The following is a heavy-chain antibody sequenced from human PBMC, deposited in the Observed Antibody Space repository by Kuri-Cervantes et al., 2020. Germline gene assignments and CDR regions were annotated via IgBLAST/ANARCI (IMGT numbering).Heavy chain of an antibody. Sequence: SETLSLTCTVSGGSISSSNWWSWVRQPPGKGLEWIGEIYHSGSTNYNPSLESRVTISVDKSKNQFSLKLSSMTAADTAVYFCARGFNFWSAYYDHWGQGTLVTVSS. CDR1: GGSISSSNW. J-gene: IGHJ5*02. CDR3: ARGFNFWSAYYDH. CDR2: IYHSGST. D-gene: IGHD3-3*01. V-gene: IGHV4-4*02.